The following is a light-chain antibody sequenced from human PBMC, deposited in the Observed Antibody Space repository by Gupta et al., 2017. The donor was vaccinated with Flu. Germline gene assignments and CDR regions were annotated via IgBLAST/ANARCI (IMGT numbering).Light chain of an antibody. CDR1: SSDVGGYNY. J-gene: IGLJ3*02. CDR2: EVS. V-gene: IGLV2-8*01. Sequence: QSALTQPPSASGSPGQSVTISCTVPSSDVGGYNYVSWYQQHPAKAPKLMIYEVSKRPSGVPDRFSGSKSGNTASLTVSGLQAEDEADYYCSSYAGSNNGVFGGGTKLTVL. CDR3: SSYAGSNNGV.